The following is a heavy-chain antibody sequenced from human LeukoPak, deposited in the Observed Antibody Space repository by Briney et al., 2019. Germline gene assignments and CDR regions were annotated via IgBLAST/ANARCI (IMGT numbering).Heavy chain of an antibody. V-gene: IGHV3-23*01. CDR2: LSGSGGTT. CDR1: GFTFSDYT. Sequence: GGSLRLSCAASGFTFSDYTINCVRQAPGKGLEWVSGLSGSGGTTYYADSVKGRFTISRDNSKNTLYLQMNSLRAEDTAVYYRAKEPRDSSGYYYLFDYWGQGTLVTVSS. D-gene: IGHD3-22*01. CDR3: AKEPRDSSGYYYLFDY. J-gene: IGHJ4*02.